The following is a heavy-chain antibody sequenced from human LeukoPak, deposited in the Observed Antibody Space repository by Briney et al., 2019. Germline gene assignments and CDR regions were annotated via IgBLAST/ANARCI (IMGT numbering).Heavy chain of an antibody. D-gene: IGHD2-2*01. Sequence: ETLSLTCTVSGGSISSYYWSWIRQPPGKGLEGFGYIYYSGSTNFNPSLKSRVTISVDTSKNQFSLKLSSVTAADTAVYYCARGGLEYQLLSYFDYWGQGTLVTVSS. CDR1: GGSISSYY. CDR3: ARGGLEYQLLSYFDY. CDR2: IYYSGST. J-gene: IGHJ4*02. V-gene: IGHV4-59*01.